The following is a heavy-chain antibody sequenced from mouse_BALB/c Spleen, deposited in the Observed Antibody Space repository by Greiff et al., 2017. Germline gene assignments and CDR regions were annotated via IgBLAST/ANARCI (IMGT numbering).Heavy chain of an antibody. CDR3: ARSNYGSSYWYFDV. CDR2: INPYNDGT. Sequence: EVQLQESGPELVKPGASVKMSCKASGYTFTSYVMHWVKQKPGQGLEWIGYINPYNDGTKYNEKFKGKATLTSDKSSSTAYMELSSLTSEDSAVYYCARSNYGSSYWYFDVWGAGTTVTVSS. J-gene: IGHJ1*01. CDR1: GYTFTSYV. D-gene: IGHD1-1*01. V-gene: IGHV1-14*01.